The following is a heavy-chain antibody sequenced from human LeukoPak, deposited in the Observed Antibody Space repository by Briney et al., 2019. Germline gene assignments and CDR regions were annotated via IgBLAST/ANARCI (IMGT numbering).Heavy chain of an antibody. V-gene: IGHV3-7*01. Sequence: GGSLRLSCVASQFTFSASWMTWVRQAPGKGLEWVASIKPDGSEKYDVDSVKGRFTISRDNAKKSLYLEMNNMRAEDTAMYSCASRPASDHFYAVFDFWGQGTLVTVSS. D-gene: IGHD3-22*01. J-gene: IGHJ4*02. CDR1: QFTFSASW. CDR3: ASRPASDHFYAVFDF. CDR2: IKPDGSEK.